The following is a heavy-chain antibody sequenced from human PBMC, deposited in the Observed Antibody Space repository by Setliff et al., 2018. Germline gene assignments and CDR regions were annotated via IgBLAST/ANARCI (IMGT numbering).Heavy chain of an antibody. Sequence: KPSETLSLTCTVSGGSIGSDSHYWAWVRQPAGKGLELIGQNYSNGRTYYNPSLKSRLTISLDTSKNQFSLRLNSMTAADTAVYYCARGITSGCYWGQRFLYLDVWGRGTTVTVSS. CDR3: ARGITSGCYWGQRFLYLDV. CDR2: NYSNGRT. CDR1: GGSIGSDSHY. J-gene: IGHJ6*03. D-gene: IGHD3-10*01. V-gene: IGHV4-61*09.